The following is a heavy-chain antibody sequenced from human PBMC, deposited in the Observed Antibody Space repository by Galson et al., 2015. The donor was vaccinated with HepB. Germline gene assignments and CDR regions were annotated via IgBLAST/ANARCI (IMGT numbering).Heavy chain of an antibody. CDR3: ARAEGCSSTSCYPGVYGMDV. V-gene: IGHV1-2*04. CDR1: GYTFTSYY. Sequence: SCKASGYTFTSYYMHWVRQAPGQGLEWMGWINPNSGGTNYAQKFQGWVTMTRDTSISTAYMELSRLRSDDTAVYYCARAEGCSSTSCYPGVYGMDVWGQGTTVTVSS. CDR2: INPNSGGT. D-gene: IGHD2-2*01. J-gene: IGHJ6*02.